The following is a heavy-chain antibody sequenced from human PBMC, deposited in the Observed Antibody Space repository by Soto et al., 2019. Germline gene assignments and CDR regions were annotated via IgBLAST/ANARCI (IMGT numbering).Heavy chain of an antibody. D-gene: IGHD3-10*01. CDR2: INPSGGRT. CDR1: GYTFTTHY. J-gene: IGHJ4*02. Sequence: QVQLVQSGAEVKKPGALVTVSCKASGYTFTTHYMHCVRQAPGQGLEWRGIINPSGGRTTYALKFQGRVSLTSDTSTNTVYMELSSLRSEDTAVYYCARAGENYGSGTFSPPLRYYFNSWGQGTLVTVSS. CDR3: ARAGENYGSGTFSPPLRYYFNS. V-gene: IGHV1-46*01.